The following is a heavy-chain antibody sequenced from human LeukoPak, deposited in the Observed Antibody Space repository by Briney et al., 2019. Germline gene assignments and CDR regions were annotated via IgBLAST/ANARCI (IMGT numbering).Heavy chain of an antibody. V-gene: IGHV3-30*18. J-gene: IGHJ6*03. CDR3: AKERGQLVVRGYYYYMDV. CDR1: GFTFSSYG. D-gene: IGHD6-6*01. CDR2: ISYDGSNK. Sequence: GGSLRLSCAASGFTFSSYGMHWVRQAPGKGLEWVAVISYDGSNKYYADSVKGRFTISRDNSKNTLYLQMNSLRAEDTAVYYCAKERGQLVVRGYYYYMDVWGKGTTVTVSS.